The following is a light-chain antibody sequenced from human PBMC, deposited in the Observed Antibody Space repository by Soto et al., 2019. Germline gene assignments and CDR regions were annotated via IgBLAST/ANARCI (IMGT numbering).Light chain of an antibody. V-gene: IGKV3-20*01. CDR3: QQYGGSPRVT. Sequence: EIVLTQSPGTLSLSPGERVTLSCRASQSVSSNYLAWYQQKPGQAPRLLIYSASSRATGIPDRFSGSGSGTDFTLTSSRLEPEDFAVYYCQQYGGSPRVTFGGGTKVEIK. CDR1: QSVSSNY. CDR2: SAS. J-gene: IGKJ4*02.